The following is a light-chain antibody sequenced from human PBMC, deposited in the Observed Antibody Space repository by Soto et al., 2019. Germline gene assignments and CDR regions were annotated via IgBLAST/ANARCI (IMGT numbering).Light chain of an antibody. J-gene: IGKJ4*01. V-gene: IGKV3-15*01. Sequence: DIVMTQSPATLSVAPGERVAFSCRASQGVSRKLAWYQHKPGQAPRLLISGASSGATGIPARFSGSGSGTEFTLTISSLQSEDCAIYYWQQYHTWPMTFGGGTKVDIK. CDR1: QGVSRK. CDR3: QQYHTWPMT. CDR2: GAS.